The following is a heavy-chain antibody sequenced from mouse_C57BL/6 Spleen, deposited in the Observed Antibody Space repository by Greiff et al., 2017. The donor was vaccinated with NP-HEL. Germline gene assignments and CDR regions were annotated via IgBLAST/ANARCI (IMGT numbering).Heavy chain of an antibody. CDR3: ARGAYYSNYWYFDV. CDR1: GYAFSSSW. D-gene: IGHD2-5*01. J-gene: IGHJ1*03. CDR2: IYPGDGDT. Sequence: VQLQQSGPELVKPGASVKISCKASGYAFSSSWMNWVKQRPGKGLEWIGRIYPGDGDTNSNGKFKGKATLTADKSSSTAYMQLSSLTSEDSAVYFCARGAYYSNYWYFDVWGTGTTVTVSS. V-gene: IGHV1-82*01.